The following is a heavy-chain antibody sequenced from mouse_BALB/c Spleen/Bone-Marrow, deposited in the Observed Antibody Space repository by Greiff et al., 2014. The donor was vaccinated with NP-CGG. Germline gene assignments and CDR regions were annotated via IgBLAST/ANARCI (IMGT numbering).Heavy chain of an antibody. V-gene: IGHV2-9*02. CDR1: GVSLTNYG. Sequence: QGQLKESGPGLGAPSQNLFITCTVSGVSLTNYGVHWVRQPPGKGLGWLGVIWADGSTNYNSALMSRLSISKDNSKSQVFFKMNSLQTDDTAMYYCARITTATGAMDYWGQGTSVTVSS. CDR3: ARITTATGAMDY. D-gene: IGHD1-2*01. J-gene: IGHJ4*01. CDR2: IWADGST.